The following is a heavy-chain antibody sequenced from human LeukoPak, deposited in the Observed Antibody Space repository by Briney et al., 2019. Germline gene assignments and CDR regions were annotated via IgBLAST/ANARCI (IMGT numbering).Heavy chain of an antibody. CDR2: IYHSGNT. V-gene: IGHV4-61*01. J-gene: IGHJ4*02. CDR3: ARDRNYYDSSGYYFAD. CDR1: GGSVSSGSSF. Sequence: SETLSLTCTVSGGSVSSGSSFWSWIRQPPGKGLEWIGYIYHSGNTNYNPSLKSRVTISVDTSKSQLSRKLNSVTAADTAVYYCARDRNYYDSSGYYFADWGQGTLVTVSS. D-gene: IGHD3-22*01.